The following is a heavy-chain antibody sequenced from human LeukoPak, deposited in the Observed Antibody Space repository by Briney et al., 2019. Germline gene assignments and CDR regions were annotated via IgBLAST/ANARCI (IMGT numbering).Heavy chain of an antibody. CDR3: ARACGGGNCNYFSHGMDV. Sequence: SETLSLTCTVATGTISTYYCSWIRQPPGKGLEWIGYVYSSGSTNYNPSLKSRVTISVDTSKNPFSLKLTSVTATDTAMYYYARACGGGNCNYFSHGMDVWGQGTTVTVSS. V-gene: IGHV4-59*08. J-gene: IGHJ6*02. CDR2: VYSSGST. D-gene: IGHD2-15*01. CDR1: TGTISTYY.